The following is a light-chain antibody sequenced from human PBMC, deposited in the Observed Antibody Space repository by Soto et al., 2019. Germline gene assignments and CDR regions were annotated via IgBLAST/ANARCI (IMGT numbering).Light chain of an antibody. CDR2: EAS. V-gene: IGKV3-11*01. CDR3: QQRSNWIT. Sequence: EIVLTQSPATLSLSPGERAALSCRASQSVSSYLAWYQQKPGQAPRLLIYEASNRSTGIPARFSGSGSGTDFTITISSLEPEDFAVYYCQQRSNWITFGQGTRLEIK. CDR1: QSVSSY. J-gene: IGKJ5*01.